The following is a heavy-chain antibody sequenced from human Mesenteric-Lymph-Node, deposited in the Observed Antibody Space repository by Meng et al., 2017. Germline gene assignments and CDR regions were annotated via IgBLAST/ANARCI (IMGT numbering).Heavy chain of an antibody. CDR1: GYTFTGYY. CDR2: INPNSGGT. J-gene: IGHJ4*02. D-gene: IGHD6-19*01. Sequence: QVQLVQSGAEVKKPGASVTVSCKASGYTFTGYYMHWVRQAPGQGLEWMGRINPNSGGTNYAQKFQGRVTMTRDTSISTAYMELSRLRSDDTAVYYCAAGIAVAGTGSDFDYWGQGTLVTVSS. V-gene: IGHV1-2*06. CDR3: AAGIAVAGTGSDFDY.